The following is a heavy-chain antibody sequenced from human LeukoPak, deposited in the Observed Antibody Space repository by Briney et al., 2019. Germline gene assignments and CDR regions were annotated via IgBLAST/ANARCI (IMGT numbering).Heavy chain of an antibody. V-gene: IGHV3-64*01. CDR3: VVWSLI. CDR1: GFTFSSYA. J-gene: IGHJ3*02. CDR2: ISSNGGST. Sequence: PGGSLRLSCAASGFTFSSYAMHWVRQAPGKGLEYVSAISSNGGSTYYANSVKGRFTISRDNSKNTLYLQMGSLRAEVMAVYYCVVWSLIWGQGTMVTVSS. D-gene: IGHD3-16*01.